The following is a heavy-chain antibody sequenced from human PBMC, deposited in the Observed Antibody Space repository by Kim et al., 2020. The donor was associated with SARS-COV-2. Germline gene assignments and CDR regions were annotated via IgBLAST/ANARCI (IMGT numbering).Heavy chain of an antibody. Sequence: SETLSLTCTVSGGSISSSSYYWGWIRQPPGKGLEWIGSIYYSGSTYYNPSLKSRVTISVDTSKNQFSLKLSSVTAADTAVYYCARGYDYLDYWGQGTLVTVSS. CDR3: ARGYDYLDY. V-gene: IGHV4-39*01. D-gene: IGHD5-12*01. J-gene: IGHJ4*02. CDR2: IYYSGST. CDR1: GGSISSSSYY.